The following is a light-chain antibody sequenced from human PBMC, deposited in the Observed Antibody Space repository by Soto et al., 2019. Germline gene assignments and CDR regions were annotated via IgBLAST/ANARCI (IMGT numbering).Light chain of an antibody. J-gene: IGLJ1*01. CDR3: CSFAGNYIYV. V-gene: IGLV2-8*01. CDR1: SSDVGGYNY. Sequence: QSALTQPPSASGSPGQSVTISCTGTSSDVGGYNYVSWYQQHPGEAPKLMIYEVNKRPSGVPDRFSGSKSGNTASLTVSGLQAEDEADYYCCSFAGNYIYVFGTGTQLTVL. CDR2: EVN.